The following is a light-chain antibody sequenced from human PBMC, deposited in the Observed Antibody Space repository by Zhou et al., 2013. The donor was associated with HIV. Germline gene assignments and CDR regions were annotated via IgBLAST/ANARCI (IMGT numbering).Light chain of an antibody. CDR2: GAS. V-gene: IGKV3D-20*02. CDR1: QSVSSTY. J-gene: IGKJ4*01. Sequence: EIVLTQSPGTLSVSPGESATLSCRASQSVSSTYLAWYQQKPGQAPRLLIYGASTRATGIPDRFSGGVSGTDFTLTITRLEPEDFAVYYCQQRNSWPFGGG. CDR3: QQRNSWP.